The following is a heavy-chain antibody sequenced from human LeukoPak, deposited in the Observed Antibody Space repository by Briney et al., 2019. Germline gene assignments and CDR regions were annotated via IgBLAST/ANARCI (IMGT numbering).Heavy chain of an antibody. V-gene: IGHV1-18*01. J-gene: IGHJ4*02. CDR3: ARDRPSRYYYDSSGYYDY. D-gene: IGHD3-22*01. Sequence: AXXXXSCKASGYTFTSYGISWVRQAPGQGLEWMGWISAYNGNTNYAQKLQGRVTMTTDTSTSTAYMELRSLRSDDTAVYYCARDRPSRYYYDSSGYYDYWGQGTLVTVSS. CDR1: GYTFTSYG. CDR2: ISAYNGNT.